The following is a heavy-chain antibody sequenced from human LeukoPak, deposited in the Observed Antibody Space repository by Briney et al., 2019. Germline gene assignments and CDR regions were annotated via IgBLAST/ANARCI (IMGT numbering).Heavy chain of an antibody. CDR3: ARGPTYYDFWSGYWDYDYYMDV. J-gene: IGHJ6*03. V-gene: IGHV1-8*03. Sequence: ASVKVSCKASGYTFTSYDINWVRQATGQGLEWMGWMNPNSGNTGYAQKFQGRVTITRNTSISTAYMELSSLRSEDTAVYYCARGPTYYDFWSGYWDYDYYMDVWGKGTTVTVSS. CDR2: MNPNSGNT. D-gene: IGHD3-3*01. CDR1: GYTFTSYD.